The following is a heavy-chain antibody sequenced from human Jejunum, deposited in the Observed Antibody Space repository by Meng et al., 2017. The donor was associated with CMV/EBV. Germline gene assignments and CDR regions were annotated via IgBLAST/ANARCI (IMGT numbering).Heavy chain of an antibody. J-gene: IGHJ4*02. Sequence: QVHLQEPGPGLGKPSQTLSLPCPVSGGSISSGDNYWTWIRQPAGKGLEWIGRIYTSGSTHYNPSLKSRVTMSVDTSKNQFSLKLSSVTAADTAVYYCARENSGYDYWGQGTLVTVSS. D-gene: IGHD5-12*01. CDR3: ARENSGYDY. CDR2: IYTSGST. V-gene: IGHV4-61*02. CDR1: GGSISSGDNY.